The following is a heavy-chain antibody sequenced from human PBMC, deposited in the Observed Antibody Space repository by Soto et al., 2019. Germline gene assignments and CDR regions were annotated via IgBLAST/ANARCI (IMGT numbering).Heavy chain of an antibody. CDR1: GYTFTSYD. Sequence: ASVKVSCKASGYTFTSYDINWVRQATGQGLEWMGWMNPNSGNTGYAQKFQGRVTMTRNTSISTAYMELSSLRSEDTAVYYCARGVRLLGIDHPTPTLNYGMDVWGQGTTVTVSS. CDR3: ARGVRLLGIDHPTPTLNYGMDV. D-gene: IGHD7-27*01. CDR2: MNPNSGNT. V-gene: IGHV1-8*01. J-gene: IGHJ6*02.